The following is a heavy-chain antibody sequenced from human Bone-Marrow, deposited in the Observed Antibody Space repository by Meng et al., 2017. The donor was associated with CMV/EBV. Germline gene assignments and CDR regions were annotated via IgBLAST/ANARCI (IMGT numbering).Heavy chain of an antibody. Sequence: GESLKISCAASGFTFSTYSMTWVRQAPGKGLEWVSSISSSSSYIYYADSVKGRFTISRDNAKNSLYLQMNSLGAEDTAVYYCARDPVTTSGGIDYWGQGTLVTVSS. CDR2: ISSSSSYI. V-gene: IGHV3-21*01. CDR3: ARDPVTTSGGIDY. J-gene: IGHJ4*02. CDR1: GFTFSTYS. D-gene: IGHD4-11*01.